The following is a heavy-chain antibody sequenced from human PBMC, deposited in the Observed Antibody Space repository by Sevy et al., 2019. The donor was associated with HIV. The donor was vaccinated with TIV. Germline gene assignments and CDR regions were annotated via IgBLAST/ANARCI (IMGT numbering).Heavy chain of an antibody. V-gene: IGHV4-59*13. Sequence: SETLSLTCTVSGGSISSYYWSWIRQPPGKGLEWIGYIYYSGSTNYNPSLKSRVTISVDTSKNQFSLKLSSGTAADTAVYYCARADRYYYGMDVWGQGTTVTVSS. CDR1: GGSISSYY. CDR3: ARADRYYYGMDV. CDR2: IYYSGST. J-gene: IGHJ6*02.